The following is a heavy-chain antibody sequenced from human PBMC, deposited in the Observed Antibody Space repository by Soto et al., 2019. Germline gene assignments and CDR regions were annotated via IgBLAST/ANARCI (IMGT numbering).Heavy chain of an antibody. Sequence: GAPVKVSRKASGYTLTSYDINWGRQAPGQGLEWMGWMNPNSGNTGYAQKFQGRVTMTRNTSISTAYMELSSLRSEDTAVYYCARGAVLRFTWGWFDPWGQGTLVTVSS. CDR1: GYTLTSYD. D-gene: IGHD3-3*01. CDR2: MNPNSGNT. J-gene: IGHJ5*02. CDR3: ARGAVLRFTWGWFDP. V-gene: IGHV1-8*01.